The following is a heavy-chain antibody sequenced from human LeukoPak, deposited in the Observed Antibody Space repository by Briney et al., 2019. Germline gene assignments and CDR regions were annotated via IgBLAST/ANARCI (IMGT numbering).Heavy chain of an antibody. Sequence: GGSLRLPCAASGFTFSSYWMSWVRQAPGKGLEWVANIKQDGSEKYYVDSVKGRFTISRDNAKNSLYLQMNSLRAEDTAVYYCARDRSSGWYGDAFDTWGQGTMVTVSS. CDR3: ARDRSSGWYGDAFDT. CDR1: GFTFSSYW. V-gene: IGHV3-7*01. CDR2: IKQDGSEK. J-gene: IGHJ3*02. D-gene: IGHD6-19*01.